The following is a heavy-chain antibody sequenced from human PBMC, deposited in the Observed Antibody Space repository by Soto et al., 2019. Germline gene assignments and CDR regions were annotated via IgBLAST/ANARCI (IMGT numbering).Heavy chain of an antibody. V-gene: IGHV1-69*01. Sequence: QVQLVQSGAEVKKPGSSVKVSCKASGGTFSSYAISWVRQAPGQGLEWMGGIIPIFGTANYAQKFQGRVTITADESTSTAYMELNSLKIEDTALYYCTTDISSPFGDYWGQGTLVTVSS. D-gene: IGHD2-2*01. J-gene: IGHJ4*01. CDR1: GGTFSSYA. CDR3: TTDISSPFGDY. CDR2: IIPIFGTA.